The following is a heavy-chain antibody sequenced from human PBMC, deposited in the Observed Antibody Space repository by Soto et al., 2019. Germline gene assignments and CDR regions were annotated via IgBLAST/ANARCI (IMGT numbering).Heavy chain of an antibody. Sequence: SGFTFSTYAMAWVRHAPGKGLEWVSGVSASGLNTDYADPVKGRFYISRDNSKNTVSLHMNSLRAEDTAVYYCATGRYGDYTVYFDYWGQGTLVTVS. CDR2: VSASGLNT. CDR3: ATGRYGDYTVYFDY. J-gene: IGHJ4*02. D-gene: IGHD4-17*01. V-gene: IGHV3-23*01. CDR1: GFTFSTYA.